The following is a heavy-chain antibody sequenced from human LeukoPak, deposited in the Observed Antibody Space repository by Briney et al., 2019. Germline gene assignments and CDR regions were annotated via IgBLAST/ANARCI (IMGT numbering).Heavy chain of an antibody. Sequence: SETLSLTCTVSGGSISNYYWSWIRQPPGKGLEWIGYIYYSGSTNYNPSLKSRVAISVDTSMNQFSLKLSSVIAADTAVYYCARGRSNFRYWGQGTLVSVSS. CDR3: ARGRSNFRY. D-gene: IGHD3-10*01. CDR1: GGSISNYY. CDR2: IYYSGST. V-gene: IGHV4-59*01. J-gene: IGHJ4*02.